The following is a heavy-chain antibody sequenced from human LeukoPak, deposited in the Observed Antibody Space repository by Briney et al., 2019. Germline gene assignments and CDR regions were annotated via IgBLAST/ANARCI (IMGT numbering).Heavy chain of an antibody. V-gene: IGHV4-34*01. J-gene: IGHJ6*02. D-gene: IGHD3-10*01. CDR3: ARGPAFYYGSGSDQYYLHGGMDV. CDR2: INHSGST. CDR1: GGSFSGYY. Sequence: SETLSLTCAVYGGSFSGYYWSWIRQPPGKGLEWIGEINHSGSTNYNPSLKSRVTISVDTSKNQFSLKLSSVTAADTAVYYCARGPAFYYGSGSDQYYLHGGMDVWGQGTTVTVSS.